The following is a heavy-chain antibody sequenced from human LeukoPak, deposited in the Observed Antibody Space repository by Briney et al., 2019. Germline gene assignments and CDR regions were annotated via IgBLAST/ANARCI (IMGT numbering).Heavy chain of an antibody. D-gene: IGHD3-3*01. J-gene: IGHJ4*02. CDR2: ISSCGSTI. CDR1: GFTFSDYY. CDR3: ASPEDFWSGFDY. V-gene: IGHV3-11*04. Sequence: GGSLRLSCAASGFTFSDYYMSWIHQAPGKGLEWVSYISSCGSTIYYADSVKGRFTISRDNAKNSLYLQMNSLRAEDTTVYYCASPEDFWSGFDYWGQGTLVTVSS.